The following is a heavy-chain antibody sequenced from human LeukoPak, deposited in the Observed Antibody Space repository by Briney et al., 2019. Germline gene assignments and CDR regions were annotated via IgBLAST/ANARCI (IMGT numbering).Heavy chain of an antibody. CDR3: ACRDLTTTWSYP. CDR1: GYSFATYW. CDR2: IYPGDSRT. D-gene: IGHD1-14*01. J-gene: IGHJ5*02. V-gene: IGHV5-51*01. Sequence: GESLKISCKGIGYSFATYWIGWVRQLPGKGMEWMGVIYPGDSRTRYNPSFEGQVTISVDKSINTAYLQWVSLKASDSAMYYCACRDLTTTWSYPWGQGTLVTVPS.